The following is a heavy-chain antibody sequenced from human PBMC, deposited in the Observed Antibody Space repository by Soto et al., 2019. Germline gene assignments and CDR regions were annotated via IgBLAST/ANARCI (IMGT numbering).Heavy chain of an antibody. CDR3: AKVAQGDPLISDYGMDV. J-gene: IGHJ6*02. Sequence: GGSLRLSCAASGFTFSKAWMSWVRQAPGKGLEWVGRIKSKTDGGTRDYAAPVKGRFTISRDDSKSTLFLQMNSLRAEDTAVYYCAKVAQGDPLISDYGMDVWGQGTTVTVSS. V-gene: IGHV3-15*01. D-gene: IGHD2-21*02. CDR2: IKSKTDGGTR. CDR1: GFTFSKAW.